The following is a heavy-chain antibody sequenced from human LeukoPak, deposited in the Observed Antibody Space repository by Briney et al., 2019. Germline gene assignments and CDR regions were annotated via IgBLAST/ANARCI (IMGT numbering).Heavy chain of an antibody. J-gene: IGHJ4*02. Sequence: GGSLRLSCAASGFTFSSYWMHWVRQAPGKGLVWVSRINSDGSSTSYADSVKGRFTISRDNSKNTLYLQMNSLRAEDTAVYYCARVGGGYDFDYWGQGTLVTVSS. CDR1: GFTFSSYW. D-gene: IGHD5-12*01. CDR3: ARVGGGYDFDY. V-gene: IGHV3-74*01. CDR2: INSDGSST.